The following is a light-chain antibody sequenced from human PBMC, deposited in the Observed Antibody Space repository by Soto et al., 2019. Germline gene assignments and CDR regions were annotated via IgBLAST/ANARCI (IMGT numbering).Light chain of an antibody. CDR3: AAWDDSLNAVV. V-gene: IGLV1-44*01. CDR1: SSNIGGNT. J-gene: IGLJ1*01. CDR2: GND. Sequence: QSVLTQPPSASGTPGQRVTISCSGSSSNIGGNTVNWYQQLPGTAPKLLIYGNDQRPSGVPDRFSGSKSGTSASLAISGLQSEDEADYYCAAWDDSLNAVVFGTETKLTVL.